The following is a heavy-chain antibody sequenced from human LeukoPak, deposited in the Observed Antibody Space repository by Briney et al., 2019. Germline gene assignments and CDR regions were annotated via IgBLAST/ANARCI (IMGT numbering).Heavy chain of an antibody. CDR1: GFTFSSYW. Sequence: GGSLRLSCAASGFTFSSYWMSWVRQAPGKGLKWVANIKQDGSEKYYVDSVKGRFTISRDNAKNSLYLQMNSLRAEDTAVYYCAREDYGGNSGNFDYWGQGTLVTVSS. D-gene: IGHD4-23*01. CDR3: AREDYGGNSGNFDY. V-gene: IGHV3-7*01. CDR2: IKQDGSEK. J-gene: IGHJ4*02.